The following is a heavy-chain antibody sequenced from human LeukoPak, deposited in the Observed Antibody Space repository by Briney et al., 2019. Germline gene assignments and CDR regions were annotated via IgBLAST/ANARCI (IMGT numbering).Heavy chain of an antibody. V-gene: IGHV4-59*01. CDR3: ARSRYYDSTGYNPTYFFDS. J-gene: IGHJ4*02. CDR1: GGSIISYY. CDR2: IYNTVDD. D-gene: IGHD3-22*01. Sequence: SETLSLTCTVSGGSIISYYRTWIRQAQGKSLECIGYIYNTVDDNYSPSLKSRVTISIDMSGNEFSLRLNSVTAADTALYYCARSRYYDSTGYNPTYFFDSWGQGALVTVSS.